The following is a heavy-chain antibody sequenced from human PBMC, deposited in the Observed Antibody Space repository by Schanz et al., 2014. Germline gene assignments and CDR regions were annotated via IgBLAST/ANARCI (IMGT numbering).Heavy chain of an antibody. D-gene: IGHD3-3*01. CDR1: GFTFSTYA. CDR3: ARGVRIDY. CDR2: INGNGGIT. Sequence: EVQLLESGGALVQPGGSLRLSCSASGFTFSTYAMSWVRQAPGKGLEWVSAINGNGGITYYADPVKGRFTISRDNAKNSLYLQMNSLTAEDTAVYYCARGVRIDYWGQGTLVTVSA. J-gene: IGHJ4*02. V-gene: IGHV3-23*01.